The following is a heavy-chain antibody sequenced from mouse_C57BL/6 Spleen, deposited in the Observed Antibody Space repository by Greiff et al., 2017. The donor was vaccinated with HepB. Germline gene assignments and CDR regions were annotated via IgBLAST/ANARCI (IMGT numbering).Heavy chain of an antibody. CDR3: ARDRSTTVVATGYFDV. V-gene: IGHV5-4*01. CDR2: ISDGGSYT. J-gene: IGHJ1*03. CDR1: GFTFSSYA. D-gene: IGHD1-1*01. Sequence: EVHLVESGGGLVKPGGSLKLSCAASGFTFSSYAMSWVRQTPEKRLEWVATISDGGSYTYYPDNVKGRFTISRDNAKNNLYLQMSHLKSEDTAMYYCARDRSTTVVATGYFDVWGTGTTVTVSS.